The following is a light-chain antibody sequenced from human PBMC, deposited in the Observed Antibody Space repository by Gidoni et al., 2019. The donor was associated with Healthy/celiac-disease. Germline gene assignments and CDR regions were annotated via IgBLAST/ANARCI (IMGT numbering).Light chain of an antibody. Sequence: IVLTQSHGTLSLSPGDRATLSCRDSQSVSSSYLAWSQPKPGQAPRLLIYGAASRATGIPDRFSGSGSGTDFTLTISRLEPEDFAVYYCQQYGSSPPETFXXXTKVEIK. V-gene: IGKV3-20*01. CDR1: QSVSSSY. CDR3: QQYGSSPPET. CDR2: GAA. J-gene: IGKJ1*01.